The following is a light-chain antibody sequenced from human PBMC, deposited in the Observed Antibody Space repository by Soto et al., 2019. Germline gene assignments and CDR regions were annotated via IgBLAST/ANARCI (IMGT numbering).Light chain of an antibody. CDR2: EVS. CDR1: SSDVGGYDF. J-gene: IGLJ2*01. CDR3: SSYAGSYTVV. Sequence: QSALTQPPSASGSPGQSVTISCTGSSSDVGGYDFVSWYQLHPGEAPKLMIYEVSKRPSGVPDRFSGSKSGNTASLTVSGLQADDEADYYCSSYAGSYTVVFGGGTKLTVL. V-gene: IGLV2-8*01.